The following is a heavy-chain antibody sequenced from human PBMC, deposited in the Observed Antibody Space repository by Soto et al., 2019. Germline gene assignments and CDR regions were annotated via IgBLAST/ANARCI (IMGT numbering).Heavy chain of an antibody. D-gene: IGHD1-26*01. CDR2: ISYDGSNK. CDR3: AKDYSGSYFDY. Sequence: SLRLSCAASGFTFSSYGMHWVRQAPGKGLEWVAVISYDGSNKYYADSVKGRFTISRDNSKNTLYLQMNSLRAEDTAVYYCAKDYSGSYFDYWGQGTLVTVSS. CDR1: GFTFSSYG. V-gene: IGHV3-30*18. J-gene: IGHJ4*02.